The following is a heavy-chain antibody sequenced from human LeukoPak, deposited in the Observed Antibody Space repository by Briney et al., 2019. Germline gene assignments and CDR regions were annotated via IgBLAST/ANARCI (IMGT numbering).Heavy chain of an antibody. CDR3: ASTASTSATVTTRPIYWYFDL. CDR1: GGSISSGDYY. J-gene: IGHJ2*01. CDR2: IYYSGST. Sequence: KASETLSLTCTVSGGSISSGDYYWSWIRQPPGKGLEWIGYIYYSGSTYYNPSLKSRVTISVDTSKNPFSLKLSSVTAADTAVYYCASTASTSATVTTRPIYWYFDLWGRGTLVTVSS. D-gene: IGHD4-17*01. V-gene: IGHV4-30-4*01.